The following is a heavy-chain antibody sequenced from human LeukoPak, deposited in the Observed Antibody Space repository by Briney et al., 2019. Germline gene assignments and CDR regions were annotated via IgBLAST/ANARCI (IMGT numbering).Heavy chain of an antibody. J-gene: IGHJ3*02. CDR2: IWYDGSNK. CDR3: ARVGGSAAGAFDI. D-gene: IGHD3-16*01. CDR1: GFTFSSYG. V-gene: IGHV3-33*01. Sequence: GGSLRLSCAASGFTFSSYGMHWVRQAPGKGLEWVAVIWYDGSNKYYADSVKGRFTISRDNSKNTLYLQMNSLRAEDTAVYYCARVGGSAAGAFDIWGQGTMVTVSS.